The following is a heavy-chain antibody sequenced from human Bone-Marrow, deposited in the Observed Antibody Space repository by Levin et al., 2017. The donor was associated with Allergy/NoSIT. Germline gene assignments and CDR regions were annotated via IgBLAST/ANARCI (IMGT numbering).Heavy chain of an antibody. CDR1: GYNFTTYW. Sequence: GESLKISCQASGYNFTTYWINWVRQKPGKGLEWMGRIDPRDFRTEYSPSFQGRVIISVDKSIATAYLQWTGLEGSDTGMYFCARGPDRSRSDYWGQGTLVTVSP. D-gene: IGHD1-14*01. J-gene: IGHJ4*02. V-gene: IGHV5-10-1*01. CDR3: ARGPDRSRSDY. CDR2: IDPRDFRT.